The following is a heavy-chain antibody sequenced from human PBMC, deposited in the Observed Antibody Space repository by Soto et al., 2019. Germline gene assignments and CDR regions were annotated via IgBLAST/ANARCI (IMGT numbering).Heavy chain of an antibody. CDR1: GYTFTSYG. CDR3: ARDVIVGATSGDQWFDP. J-gene: IGHJ5*02. V-gene: IGHV1-18*01. CDR2: ISAYNGNT. Sequence: GASVKVSCKASGYTFTSYGISWVRQAPGQGLEWMGWISAYNGNTNYAQKLQGRVTMTTDTSTSTAYMELRSLRSDDTAVYYCARDVIVGATSGDQWFDPWGQGTLVTVSS. D-gene: IGHD1-26*01.